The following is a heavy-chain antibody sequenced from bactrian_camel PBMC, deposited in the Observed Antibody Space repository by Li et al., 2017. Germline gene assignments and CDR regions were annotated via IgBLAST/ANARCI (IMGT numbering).Heavy chain of an antibody. CDR1: GFIFSMCA. D-gene: IGHD4*01. CDR2: VGTDGTT. J-gene: IGHJ4*01. V-gene: IGHV3S53*01. Sequence: HVQLVESGGGSVQAGGSVTLSCVSSGFIFSMCAMGWYRQAPGKERELVGSVGTDGTTTYADSMKGRVTISQDNAKRTMYLHMNSLKSEDTAVYSCAHMVAVMSTITVARGSARGPRSPSP.